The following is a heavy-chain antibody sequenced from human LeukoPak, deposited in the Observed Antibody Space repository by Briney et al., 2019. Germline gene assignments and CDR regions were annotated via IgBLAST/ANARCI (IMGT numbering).Heavy chain of an antibody. Sequence: GGSLRLSCAASGFTFCSYALHWVRQAPGKGLEWVAVISYDGSNKYYADSVKGRFTISRDNSKNTLYLQMNSLRAEDTAVYYCARALYCSTTSCYGFDYWGQGTLVTVSS. V-gene: IGHV3-30*04. J-gene: IGHJ4*02. CDR2: ISYDGSNK. CDR1: GFTFCSYA. D-gene: IGHD2-2*01. CDR3: ARALYCSTTSCYGFDY.